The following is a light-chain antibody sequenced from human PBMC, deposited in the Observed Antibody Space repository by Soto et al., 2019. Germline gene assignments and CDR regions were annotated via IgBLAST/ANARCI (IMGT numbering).Light chain of an antibody. CDR2: GAS. CDR1: QSVSNNY. Sequence: IVLTQSPGTLSLSPGERATLSCRASQSVSNNYLAWYQQKPGQAPRLLIYGASGRATGIPDRFSGSGSGTDFTLTISRLEPGDFAVYYCQQYVTSPPGTFGQGTKVEIK. J-gene: IGKJ1*01. V-gene: IGKV3-20*01. CDR3: QQYVTSPPGT.